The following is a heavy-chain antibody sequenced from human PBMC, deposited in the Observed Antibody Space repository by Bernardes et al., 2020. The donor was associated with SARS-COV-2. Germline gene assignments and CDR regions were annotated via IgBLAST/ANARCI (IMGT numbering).Heavy chain of an antibody. V-gene: IGHV3-23*01. D-gene: IGHD6-13*01. CDR1: GFTFNIYA. Sequence: GGSLRLSCTASGFTFNIYAMSWVRQAPGKGLEWVPAISGRGGSTCYADSVRGRFTIPRDNYKNTLYMQMNSLRAEDTAVYYCAKVIAAAGKGGVFDYYYVIDIWGQGTTVTVSS. CDR3: AKVIAAAGKGGVFDYYYVIDI. J-gene: IGHJ6*02. CDR2: ISGRGGST.